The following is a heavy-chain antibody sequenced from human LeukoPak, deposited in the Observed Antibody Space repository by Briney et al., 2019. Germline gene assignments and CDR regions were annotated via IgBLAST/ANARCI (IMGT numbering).Heavy chain of an antibody. Sequence: GRSLRLSCAASGFTVSSNYMSWVRQAPGKGLEWVSVIYSGGSTYYADSVKGRFTISRHNSKNTLYLQMNSLRAEDTAVYYCARVFDDYGDYRAFDIWGQGTMVTVSS. CDR2: IYSGGST. J-gene: IGHJ3*02. V-gene: IGHV3-53*04. CDR1: GFTVSSNY. CDR3: ARVFDDYGDYRAFDI. D-gene: IGHD4-17*01.